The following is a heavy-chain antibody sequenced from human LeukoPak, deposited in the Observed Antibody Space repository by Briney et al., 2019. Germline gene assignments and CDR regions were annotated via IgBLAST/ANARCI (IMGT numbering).Heavy chain of an antibody. V-gene: IGHV4-59*08. CDR1: GGSISGYY. D-gene: IGHD3-22*01. CDR2: IYYSGST. CDR3: ARRFVGYDSSWGASDI. Sequence: SETLSLTCTVSGGSISGYYWSWIRQPPGKGLEWIGYIYYSGSTNYNPSLKSRVTMSVDTSKNQFSLKLTSVTAADTAVYYCARRFVGYDSSWGASDIWGQGTMVTVSS. J-gene: IGHJ3*02.